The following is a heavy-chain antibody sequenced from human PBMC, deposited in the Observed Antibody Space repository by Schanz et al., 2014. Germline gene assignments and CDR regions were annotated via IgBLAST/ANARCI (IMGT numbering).Heavy chain of an antibody. D-gene: IGHD2-21*02. V-gene: IGHV3-21*01. J-gene: IGHJ6*03. Sequence: EVQLLESGGGVVQPGRSLRLSCAASGFAFRSYAMHWVRQAPGKGLEWVSSISSSSSYISYADSVKGRFTISRDNAKNSLYLQMNSLRAEDTAVYYCARPSDSSWYMDVWGKGTTVTVSS. CDR3: ARPSDSSWYMDV. CDR2: ISSSSSYI. CDR1: GFAFRSYA.